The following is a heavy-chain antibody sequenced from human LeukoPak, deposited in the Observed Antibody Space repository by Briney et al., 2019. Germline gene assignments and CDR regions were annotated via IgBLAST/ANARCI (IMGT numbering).Heavy chain of an antibody. Sequence: GGSLRLSCAASGFTFSNAWMSWVRQAPGKGLEWVGRIKSKTDGGTTDYAAPVKGRFTISRDDSKNTLYLQMNSLKTEDTAVYYCTTDFEVYSDYAFDYWGQGTLVTVSS. V-gene: IGHV3-15*01. CDR1: GFTFSNAW. D-gene: IGHD5-12*01. CDR3: TTDFEVYSDYAFDY. J-gene: IGHJ4*02. CDR2: IKSKTDGGTT.